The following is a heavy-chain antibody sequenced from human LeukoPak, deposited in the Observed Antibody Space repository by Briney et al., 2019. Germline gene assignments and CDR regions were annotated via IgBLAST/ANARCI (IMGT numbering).Heavy chain of an antibody. CDR2: IYYSGST. CDR3: AKHSGGSPKGYYYYYGMDV. D-gene: IGHD2-15*01. Sequence: SETLSLTCTVSGGSISSYYWSWIRQPPGKGLEWIGYIYYSGSTNYNPSLKSRVTISVDTSKNQFSLELSSVTTADTAVYYCAKHSGGSPKGYYYYYGMDVWGQGTTVTVTS. CDR1: GGSISSYY. V-gene: IGHV4-59*08. J-gene: IGHJ6*02.